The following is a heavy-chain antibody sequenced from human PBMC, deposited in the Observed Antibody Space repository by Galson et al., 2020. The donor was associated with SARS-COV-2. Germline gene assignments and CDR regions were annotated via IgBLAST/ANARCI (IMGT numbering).Heavy chain of an antibody. CDR2: MNPNSGNT. D-gene: IGHD1-1*01. CDR1: GYTFTNYD. J-gene: IGHJ4*02. V-gene: IGHV1-8*03. Sequence: ASVTVSCKASGYTFTNYDINWVRQATGQGLEWMGWMNPNSGNTGYAQKFQGRATITRNTSISTAYMELSGLRSEDTAVYYCVREVERRGRGEDYFDSCGQGTLVTVSA. CDR3: VREVERRGRGEDYFDS.